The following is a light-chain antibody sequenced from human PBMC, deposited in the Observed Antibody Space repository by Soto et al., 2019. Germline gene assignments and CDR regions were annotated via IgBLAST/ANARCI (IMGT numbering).Light chain of an antibody. J-gene: IGKJ1*01. CDR1: QSVSSW. CDR2: KAS. CDR3: QQYSSYWT. Sequence: IQMTPSPSTLSASVGDIFTITCRASQSVSSWLAWYQQKAGKAPKLLIFKASSLETGVPSRFSGSGSGTEFSLTITSLQPDDFATYYCQQYSSYWTFGQGTKVDIK. V-gene: IGKV1-5*03.